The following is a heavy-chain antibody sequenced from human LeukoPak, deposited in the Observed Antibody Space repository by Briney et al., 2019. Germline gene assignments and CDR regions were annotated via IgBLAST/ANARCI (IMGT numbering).Heavy chain of an antibody. CDR1: GFTVSSNY. J-gene: IGHJ2*01. CDR3: ARDGSAERGYSGYDYDPPYWYFDL. V-gene: IGHV3-66*01. D-gene: IGHD5-12*01. CDR2: IYSGGST. Sequence: GGSLRLSCAASGFTVSSNYMSWVRQAPGKGLEWVSVIYSGGSTYYADSVKGRFTISRDNSKNTLYLQMNSLGAEDTAVYYCARDGSAERGYSGYDYDPPYWYFDLWGRGTLVTVSS.